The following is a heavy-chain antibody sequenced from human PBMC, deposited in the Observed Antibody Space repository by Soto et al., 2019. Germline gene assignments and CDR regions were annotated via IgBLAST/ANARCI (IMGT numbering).Heavy chain of an antibody. Sequence: PGGSLRLSCAASGFTFSNYGMHWVRQAPGKGLEWVTVIWYDGSNKYYADSVKGRFTISRDNSKSTLYLQMNSLRAEDTAVHYCARDRGYSGSGTRYSGMDVWGQGTTVTVSS. D-gene: IGHD3-10*01. J-gene: IGHJ6*02. CDR2: IWYDGSNK. V-gene: IGHV3-33*01. CDR3: ARDRGYSGSGTRYSGMDV. CDR1: GFTFSNYG.